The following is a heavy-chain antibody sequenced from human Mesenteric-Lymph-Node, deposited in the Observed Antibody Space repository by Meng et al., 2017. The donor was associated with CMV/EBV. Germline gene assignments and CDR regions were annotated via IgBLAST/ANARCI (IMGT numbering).Heavy chain of an antibody. CDR1: GYTFTGYY. D-gene: IGHD3-16*01. CDR2: INPNSGGT. Sequence: ASVKVSCKASGYTFTGYYMHWVRQAPGQGLEWMGWINPNSGGTNYAQKFQGRVTMTRDTSISTAYMELSRLRSDDTAVYYCARDLARPPGGWFDPWGQGTLVTVSS. CDR3: ARDLARPPGGWFDP. J-gene: IGHJ5*02. V-gene: IGHV1-2*02.